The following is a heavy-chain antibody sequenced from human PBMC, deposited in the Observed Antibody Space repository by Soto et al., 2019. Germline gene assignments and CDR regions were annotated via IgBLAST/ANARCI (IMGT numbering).Heavy chain of an antibody. D-gene: IGHD4-17*01. CDR3: AKDGGYGDYRGHMDV. CDR2: ISWYSGSI. V-gene: IGHV3-9*01. Sequence: EVQLVESGGGLVQPGRSLRLSCAASGFTFDDYAMHWVRQAPGKGLEWVSGISWYSGSIGYADSVKGRFTISRDNAKNSLYLQMNSLRAEDTALYYCAKDGGYGDYRGHMDVWGQGTTVTVSS. CDR1: GFTFDDYA. J-gene: IGHJ6*02.